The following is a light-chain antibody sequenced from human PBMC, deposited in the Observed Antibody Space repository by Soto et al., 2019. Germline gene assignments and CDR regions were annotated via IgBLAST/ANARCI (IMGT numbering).Light chain of an antibody. V-gene: IGLV2-14*01. J-gene: IGLJ3*02. CDR2: EVS. Sequence: QSALTQPASVSGSPGQSITISCTGTNSDIGGYNYVSWYQQHPGKAPKLMIYEVSDRPSGVSSRFSASTSGNTASLTISGLQTEDEADYYCSSYTSSSTWVLGGGTKLTVL. CDR1: NSDIGGYNY. CDR3: SSYTSSSTWV.